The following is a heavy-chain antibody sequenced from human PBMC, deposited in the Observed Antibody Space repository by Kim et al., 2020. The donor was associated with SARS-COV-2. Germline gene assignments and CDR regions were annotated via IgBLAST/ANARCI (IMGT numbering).Heavy chain of an antibody. J-gene: IGHJ4*02. D-gene: IGHD1-26*01. CDR3: ALIVGATRGPFGC. V-gene: IGHV4-34*01. Sequence: YNPSLKSRVTISVDTSKNQFSLKLSSVTAADTAVYYCALIVGATRGPFGCWGQGTLVTVSS.